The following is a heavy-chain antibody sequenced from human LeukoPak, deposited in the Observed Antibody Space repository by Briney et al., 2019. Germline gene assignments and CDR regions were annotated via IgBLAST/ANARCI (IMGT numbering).Heavy chain of an antibody. CDR2: IYTSGST. V-gene: IGHV4-4*07. CDR1: GGSISGDH. Sequence: SETLSLTCTVSGGSISGDHWSWIRQSAEKGLEWIGHIYTSGSTYYNPSLKSRVTMSIDTSKNQFSLKLISVTAADTAVYYCAKDGSGAYFHTWFDPWGQGTLVTVSS. J-gene: IGHJ5*02. CDR3: AKDGSGAYFHTWFDP. D-gene: IGHD3-16*01.